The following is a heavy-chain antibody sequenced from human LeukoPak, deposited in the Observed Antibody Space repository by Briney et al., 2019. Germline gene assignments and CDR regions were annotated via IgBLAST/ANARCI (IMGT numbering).Heavy chain of an antibody. J-gene: IGHJ6*02. D-gene: IGHD6-13*01. V-gene: IGHV1-3*01. CDR1: GYTFTSYA. CDR3: ARVRSSAAGSYYYYGMDV. CDR2: INAGNGNT. Sequence: ASVKVSCKASGYTFTSYAMHWVRQAPGQRLEWMGWINAGNGNTKYSQKFQGRVTITRDTSASTAYMELSSLRSEDAAVYYCARVRSSAAGSYYYYGMDVWGQGTTVTVSS.